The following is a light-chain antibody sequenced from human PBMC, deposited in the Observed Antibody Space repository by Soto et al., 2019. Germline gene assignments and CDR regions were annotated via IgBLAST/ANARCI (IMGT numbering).Light chain of an antibody. V-gene: IGKV3-15*01. CDR1: QSVSRN. CDR3: QQYNNWPPDRT. CDR2: GAS. J-gene: IGKJ1*01. Sequence: EIVMTQSPATLAVSPGERATLSCRASQSVSRNLARYQQKPGQAPRPLIFGASTRATGIPARFSGSGSGTEFTLTISSLQSEDFAIYFCQQYNNWPPDRTFGQGTKVEIK.